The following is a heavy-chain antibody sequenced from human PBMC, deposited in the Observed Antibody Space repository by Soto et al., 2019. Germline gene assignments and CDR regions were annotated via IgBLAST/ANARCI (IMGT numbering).Heavy chain of an antibody. Sequence: EVQLLESGGGLVQPGGSLRLSCVASGFTFSNYAMSWVRQAPGKGLEWVSAISSAGRTYYADSVKGRFTISRDNSKNTLYFQMSSLRAEDTAVHYCAKAESSYASGWYAYWGQGTLVTVSS. CDR1: GFTFSNYA. CDR3: AKAESSYASGWYAY. CDR2: ISSAGRT. D-gene: IGHD6-19*01. J-gene: IGHJ4*02. V-gene: IGHV3-23*01.